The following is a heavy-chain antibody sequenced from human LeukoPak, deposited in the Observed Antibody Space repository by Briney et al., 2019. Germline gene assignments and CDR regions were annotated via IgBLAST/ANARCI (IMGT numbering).Heavy chain of an antibody. V-gene: IGHV1-2*02. CDR3: ARGRDSSGYYRDLKREFDY. CDR1: GGTFSSYT. J-gene: IGHJ4*02. CDR2: INPNSGGT. Sequence: ASVKVSCKASGGTFSSYTISWVRQAPGQGLEWMGWINPNSGGTNYAQKFQGRVTMTRDTSISTAYMELSRLRSDDTAVYYCARGRDSSGYYRDLKREFDYWGQGTLVTVSS. D-gene: IGHD3-22*01.